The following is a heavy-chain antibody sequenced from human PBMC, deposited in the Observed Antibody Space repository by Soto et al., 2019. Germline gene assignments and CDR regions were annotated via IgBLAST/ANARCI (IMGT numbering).Heavy chain of an antibody. CDR3: ARDTVGSTTAFDI. CDR1: GFTFRSYS. CDR2: ISSSSSYI. D-gene: IGHD1-26*01. V-gene: IGHV3-21*01. J-gene: IGHJ3*02. Sequence: GGSLRLSCAASGFTFRSYSMNWVRQAPGKGLEWVSSISSSSSYIYYADSVKGRFTISRDNAKNSLYLQMNRLRAEDTAVYYCARDTVGSTTAFDIWGQGTMVTVSS.